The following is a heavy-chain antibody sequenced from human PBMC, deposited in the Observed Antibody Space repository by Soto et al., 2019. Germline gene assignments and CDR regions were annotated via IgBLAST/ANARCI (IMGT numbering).Heavy chain of an antibody. CDR3: AKGEGAYDYRWGSYRHDAFDI. CDR2: ISGGGGST. D-gene: IGHD3-16*02. J-gene: IGHJ3*02. V-gene: IGHV3-23*01. CDR1: GFTFSSYA. Sequence: PGGSLRLSCAASGFTFSSYAMSWVRQAPGKGLEWVSAISGGGGSTYYADSVKGRVTISRDNSKNTLHLQMNSLRAEDTAVYYCAKGEGAYDYRWGSYRHDAFDIWGQGTMVTV.